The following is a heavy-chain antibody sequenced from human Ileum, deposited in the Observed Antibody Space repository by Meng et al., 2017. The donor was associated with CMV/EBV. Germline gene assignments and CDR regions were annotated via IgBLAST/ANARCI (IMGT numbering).Heavy chain of an antibody. Sequence: WMSWVRQAPRKGLGWVASIKQDVSETYYVDSVTGLFTISRDNAENSMYLEVNRLRAEDTAVFYCAREGHHYEMSTGYYTRPHFDYWGQGTLVTVSS. CDR2: IKQDVSET. J-gene: IGHJ4*02. D-gene: IGHD3-9*01. CDR1: W. V-gene: IGHV3-7*03. CDR3: AREGHHYEMSTGYYTRPHFDY.